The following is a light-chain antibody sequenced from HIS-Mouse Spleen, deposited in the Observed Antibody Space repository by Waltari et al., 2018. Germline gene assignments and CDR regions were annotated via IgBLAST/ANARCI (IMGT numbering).Light chain of an antibody. V-gene: IGLV2-14*03. CDR3: SSYTSSSTYV. CDR1: SSDVGGYNY. CDR2: DVS. Sequence: QSALTQPASVSGSPGQSITISCTGTSSDVGGYNYVSWYQQHPGKAPKLMIYDVSNRTSGVSNRVSGSKSGNTASLTSSGLQAEDEADYYCSSYTSSSTYVFGTGTKVTVL. J-gene: IGLJ1*01.